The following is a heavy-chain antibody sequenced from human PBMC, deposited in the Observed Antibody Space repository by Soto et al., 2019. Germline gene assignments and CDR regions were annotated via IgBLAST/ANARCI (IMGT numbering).Heavy chain of an antibody. Sequence: QVQLQESGPGLVKPSETLSLSCTVSGGSISSYYWSRFRQSPGKRMEWIGYVHHSWGSSYNPSLQSRVAISLATPKSQFSLKVTSVTATDTAVYYCARQGFGPLHGLVDVWGQGTTVTVSS. J-gene: IGHJ6*02. CDR1: GGSISSYY. D-gene: IGHD3-10*01. CDR2: VHHSWGS. V-gene: IGHV4-59*08. CDR3: ARQGFGPLHGLVDV.